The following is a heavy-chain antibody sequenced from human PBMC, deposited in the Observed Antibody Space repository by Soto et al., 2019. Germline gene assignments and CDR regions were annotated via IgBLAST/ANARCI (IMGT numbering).Heavy chain of an antibody. CDR3: ARDGYCSGGSCYSVPVFDY. Sequence: PGGAPRLSCAASGVTVSSNYMSWGRPAPGKGLEWVSVIYSGGSTYYADSVKGRFTISRDNSKSTLYLQMNSLRAEDTAVYYCARDGYCSGGSCYSVPVFDYWGQGTLVTVSS. V-gene: IGHV3-53*01. J-gene: IGHJ4*02. CDR1: GVTVSSNY. D-gene: IGHD2-15*01. CDR2: IYSGGST.